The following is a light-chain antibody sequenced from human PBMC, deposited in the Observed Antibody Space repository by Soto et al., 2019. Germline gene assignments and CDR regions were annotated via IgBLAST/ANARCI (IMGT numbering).Light chain of an antibody. J-gene: IGKJ1*01. Sequence: EIVLTQSPATLSLSPGERATLSCRASQSVSSYLAWYQQKPGQAPRLLIYDASNRATGIPARFSGSGSGTEFTLTISSLQPDDSATYYCQHHDSYSPSWPFGQGTKVDIK. V-gene: IGKV3-11*01. CDR2: DAS. CDR1: QSVSSY. CDR3: QHHDSYSPSWP.